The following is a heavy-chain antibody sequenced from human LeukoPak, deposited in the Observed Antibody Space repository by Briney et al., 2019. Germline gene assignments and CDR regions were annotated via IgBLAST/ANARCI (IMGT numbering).Heavy chain of an antibody. V-gene: IGHV1-69*04. CDR2: IIPILGMV. CDR1: GGTFSNYA. J-gene: IGHJ4*02. D-gene: IGHD3-22*01. CDR3: ARDPSYYDSSGLPLGGY. Sequence: SVKVSCKASGGTFSNYALSWVRQAPGQGLEWMGRIIPILGMVNYAQKFQGRVTITADKSTSTAYMELSSLRSEDTAVYYCARDPSYYDSSGLPLGGYWGQGTLVTVSP.